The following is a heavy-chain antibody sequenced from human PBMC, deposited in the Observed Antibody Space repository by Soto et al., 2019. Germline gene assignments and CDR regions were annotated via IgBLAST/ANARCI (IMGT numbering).Heavy chain of an antibody. J-gene: IGHJ5*01. CDR1: GGSISNYY. Sequence: SETLSLTCTVSGGSISNYYWTWIRQPAGKGPEWIGRIYTSGTTNYNPSLKSRVTMSVDTSKNQFSLKLSSVTAADTALYYCARQTTYSSSWYDYRGNGTLVTVSS. CDR2: IYTSGTT. D-gene: IGHD6-13*01. CDR3: ARQTTYSSSWYDY. V-gene: IGHV4-4*07.